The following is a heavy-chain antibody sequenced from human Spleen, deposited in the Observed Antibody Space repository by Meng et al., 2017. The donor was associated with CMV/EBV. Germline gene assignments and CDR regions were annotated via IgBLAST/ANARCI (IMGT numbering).Heavy chain of an antibody. V-gene: IGHV5-51*01. CDR1: GYTFTSHW. CDR3: AKAVAGTGALDY. D-gene: IGHD6-19*01. J-gene: IGHJ4*02. CDR2: IYPGDSDT. Sequence: KVSCKGSGYTFTSHWIAWVRQMPGKGLEWMGIIYPGDSDTRYSPSFQGQVTISADKSITTAYLQWSSLKASDTAMYYCAKAVAGTGALDYWGQGTLVTVSS.